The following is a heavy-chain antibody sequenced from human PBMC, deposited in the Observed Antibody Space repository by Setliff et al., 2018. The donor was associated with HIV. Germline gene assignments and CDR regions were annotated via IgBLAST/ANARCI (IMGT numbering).Heavy chain of an antibody. D-gene: IGHD6-13*01. CDR3: ARHFPGSPHPAGYYMDV. J-gene: IGHJ6*03. CDR1: GYSISSHY. V-gene: IGHV4-59*08. Sequence: KPSETLSLTCTVSGYSISSHYWSWIRQPPGKELEWIGYIFSSGSTTYNPSLKSRVTISVDTAKKQFSLRLRSVTATDTAVYYCARHFPGSPHPAGYYMDVWGKGTMVTVSS. CDR2: IFSSGST.